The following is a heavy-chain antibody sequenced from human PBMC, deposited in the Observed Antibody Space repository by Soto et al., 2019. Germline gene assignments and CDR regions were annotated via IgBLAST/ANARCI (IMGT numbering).Heavy chain of an antibody. V-gene: IGHV4-59*01. Sequence: QVQLQESGPGLVKPSETLSLTCTVSGGSISSYYWSWIRQPPGKGLEWIGYIYYSGSTNYNPSLKSRVTISVDTSKNQFSLKLSSVTAADTAVYYCARGWRDTMISLKGWFDPWGQGTLVTVSS. D-gene: IGHD3-22*01. CDR3: ARGWRDTMISLKGWFDP. J-gene: IGHJ5*02. CDR2: IYYSGST. CDR1: GGSISSYY.